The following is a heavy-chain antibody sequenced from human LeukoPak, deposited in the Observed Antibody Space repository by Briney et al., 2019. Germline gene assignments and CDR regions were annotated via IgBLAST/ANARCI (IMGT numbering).Heavy chain of an antibody. Sequence: SETLSLTCTVSGGSISSSSYYWGWIRQPPGKGLEWIGSIYYSGSTYYNPSLKSRVTISVDTSKNQFSPKLSSVTAADTAVYYCASGYCSGGSCGGLYYYYGMDVWGQGTTVTVSS. D-gene: IGHD2-15*01. CDR1: GGSISSSSYY. V-gene: IGHV4-39*01. J-gene: IGHJ6*02. CDR2: IYYSGST. CDR3: ASGYCSGGSCGGLYYYYGMDV.